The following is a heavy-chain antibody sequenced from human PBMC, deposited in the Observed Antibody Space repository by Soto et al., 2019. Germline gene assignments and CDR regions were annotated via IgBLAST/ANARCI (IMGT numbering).Heavy chain of an antibody. D-gene: IGHD6-19*01. CDR3: AREAVAGPNWFDP. V-gene: IGHV1-69*06. CDR2: IIPIFGTA. CDR1: GGTFSSYA. J-gene: IGHJ5*02. Sequence: SVKVSCKASGGTFSSYAISWVRQAPGQGLEWMGGIIPIFGTANYAQKFQGRVTITVDKSTSTAYMELSSLRSEDTAVYYCAREAVAGPNWFDPWGQGTLVTVSS.